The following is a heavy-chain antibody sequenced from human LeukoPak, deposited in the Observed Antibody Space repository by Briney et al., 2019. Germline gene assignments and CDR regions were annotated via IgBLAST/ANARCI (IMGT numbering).Heavy chain of an antibody. CDR3: AILRGATADY. V-gene: IGHV4-39*01. D-gene: IGHD1-26*01. J-gene: IGHJ4*02. Sequence: SETLSLTCTVSGGSISSRSYYWGWIRQPPGKGLEWIGSIYYSGSTYYNPSLKSRVTMSVDTSKNQFSLNLSSVTAADTAVYYCAILRGATADYWGQGTLVTVSS. CDR1: GGSISSRSYY. CDR2: IYYSGST.